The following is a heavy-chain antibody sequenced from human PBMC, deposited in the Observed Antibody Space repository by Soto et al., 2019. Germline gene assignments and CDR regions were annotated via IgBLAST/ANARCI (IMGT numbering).Heavy chain of an antibody. D-gene: IGHD4-17*01. CDR1: CGSIISGGYY. CDR2: IYYSGST. Sequence: SETLSLTCTFSCGSIISGGYYWSWIRQHPGKGLEWIGYIYYSGSTYYNPSLKSRVTISVDTSKNQFSLKLSSVTAADTAVYYCARTTVTTYYYYGMDVWGQGTTVTVSS. CDR3: ARTTVTTYYYYGMDV. J-gene: IGHJ6*02. V-gene: IGHV4-31*03.